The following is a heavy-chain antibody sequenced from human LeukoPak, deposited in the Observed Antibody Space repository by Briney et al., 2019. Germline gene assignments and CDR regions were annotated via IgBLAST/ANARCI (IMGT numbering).Heavy chain of an antibody. V-gene: IGHV5-51*01. J-gene: IGHJ4*02. D-gene: IGHD3-22*01. CDR1: GYSFTSYW. Sequence: GESLKISCKAPGYSFTSYWIGWVRQMPGKGLEWMEIIYPGDSDTRYSPSFQGQVTISADKSISTAYLQWSSLKASDTAMYYCARPTYYYDSSCYYTHRVIDYWGQGTLVTVPS. CDR3: ARPTYYYDSSCYYTHRVIDY. CDR2: IYPGDSDT.